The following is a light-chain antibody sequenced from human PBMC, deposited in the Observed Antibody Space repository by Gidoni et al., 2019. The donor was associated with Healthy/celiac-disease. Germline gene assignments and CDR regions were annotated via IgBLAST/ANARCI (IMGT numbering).Light chain of an antibody. J-gene: IGKJ1*01. CDR1: QSVSSY. CDR2: DAS. V-gene: IGKV3-11*01. Sequence: EIVLTQSPATLSLSPGERATLSCRASQSVSSYLAWYQQKPGQAPRLLIYDASNRATGIPARFSGSGSGTDFTLTISSLELEDFAVYYCQQRSNWPRTFXQXTKVEIK. CDR3: QQRSNWPRT.